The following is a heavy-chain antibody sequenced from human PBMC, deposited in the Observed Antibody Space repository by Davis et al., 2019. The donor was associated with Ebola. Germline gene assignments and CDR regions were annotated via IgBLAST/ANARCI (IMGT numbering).Heavy chain of an antibody. D-gene: IGHD2-15*01. CDR3: ARDQIVVVVAATPSGNYYYYGMDV. Sequence: GESLKISCADSAITFSSYAMTWVRQAPGKGLEWVANIKQDGSEKYYVDSVKGRFTISRDNAKNSLYLQMNSLRAEDTAVYYCARDQIVVVVAATPSGNYYYYGMDVWGQGTTVTVSS. J-gene: IGHJ6*02. V-gene: IGHV3-7*03. CDR1: AITFSSYA. CDR2: IKQDGSEK.